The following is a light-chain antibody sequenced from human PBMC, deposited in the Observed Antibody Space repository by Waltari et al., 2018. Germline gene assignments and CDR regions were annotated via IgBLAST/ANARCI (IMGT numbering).Light chain of an antibody. V-gene: IGLV1-51*02. J-gene: IGLJ3*02. CDR1: NAHIANNS. CDR2: ENN. CDR3: GTWDTSLSAGV. Sequence: QSVLPQPPSVAAAPGPKVPISCSGSNAHIANNSVSWYQHVPGTAPRLLIYENNKRPSEIPARFSGSKAGTSATLGITGLQTGDEADYYCGTWDTSLSAGVFGGGTKLTVL.